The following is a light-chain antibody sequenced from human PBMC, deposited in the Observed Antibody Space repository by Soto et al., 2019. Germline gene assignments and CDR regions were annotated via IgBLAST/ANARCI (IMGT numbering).Light chain of an antibody. V-gene: IGKV3-20*01. CDR2: GAS. CDR3: QQYASSPWT. CDR1: QTVRSGY. Sequence: EVVLTQSPGTLSLSPGQRATLSCRASQTVRSGYLAWYQLKPGQAPRLLIYGASNRATGIPDRFRGSGSGTDFTLTIRRLEPEDFAVYSCQQYASSPWTFGQGTKVEVK. J-gene: IGKJ1*01.